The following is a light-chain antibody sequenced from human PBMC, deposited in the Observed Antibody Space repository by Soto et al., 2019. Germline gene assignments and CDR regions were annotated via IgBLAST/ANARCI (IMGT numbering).Light chain of an antibody. CDR2: DAS. CDR3: QQRSNLPLT. J-gene: IGKJ4*01. CDR1: QSVSPY. V-gene: IGKV3-11*01. Sequence: EIVLTQSPATLSLSPGERATLSCRASQSVSPYLAWYQQRPGQAPRLLIYDASNRATGIPARFSGSGSGTDFTLTISSLEPEDFAVYYCQQRSNLPLTFGGGTKVEIK.